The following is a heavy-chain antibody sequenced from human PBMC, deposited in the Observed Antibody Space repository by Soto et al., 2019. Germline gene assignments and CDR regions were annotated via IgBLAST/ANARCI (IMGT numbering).Heavy chain of an antibody. CDR2: FESGGSI. J-gene: IGHJ4*02. CDR1: GFSVRTNY. V-gene: IGHV3-53*01. CDR3: ARAGVTPNFFDY. Sequence: GGSLRLSCAASGFSVRTNYMSWVRQAPGKGLEWVSVFESGGSIYYADSVKGRFIISRDNAKNTLYLQMNSLRVEDTAVYYCARAGVTPNFFDYWGQGTLVTVSS. D-gene: IGHD3-10*01.